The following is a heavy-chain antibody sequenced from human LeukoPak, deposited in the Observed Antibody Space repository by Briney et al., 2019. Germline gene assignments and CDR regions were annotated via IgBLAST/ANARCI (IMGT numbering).Heavy chain of an antibody. CDR3: AFLLARGWGFFDY. CDR1: GFTFSSYS. CDR2: ISSSSSYI. J-gene: IGHJ4*02. V-gene: IGHV3-21*04. Sequence: GGSLRLSCAASGFTFSSYSMNWVRQAPGEGLEWVSSISSSSSYIYYADSVKGRFTISRDNAKNSLYLQMNSLRAEDTAVYYCAFLLARGWGFFDYWGQGTLVTVSS. D-gene: IGHD6-19*01.